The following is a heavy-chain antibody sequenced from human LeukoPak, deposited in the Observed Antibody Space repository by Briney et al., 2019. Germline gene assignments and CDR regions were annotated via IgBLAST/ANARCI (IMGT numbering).Heavy chain of an antibody. Sequence: GASVKVSCKASGYTFTSYGISWVRQAPGQGLEWMGWISAYNGNTNYAQKLQGRVTMTTDTSTSTAYMELRSLRSDDTAVYYCAREGGIYCSGGSCSNWFDPWGQGTLVTVSS. CDR2: ISAYNGNT. CDR3: AREGGIYCSGGSCSNWFDP. J-gene: IGHJ5*02. D-gene: IGHD2-15*01. V-gene: IGHV1-18*01. CDR1: GYTFTSYG.